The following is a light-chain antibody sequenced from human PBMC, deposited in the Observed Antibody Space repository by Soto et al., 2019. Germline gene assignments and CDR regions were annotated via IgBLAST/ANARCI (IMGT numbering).Light chain of an antibody. V-gene: IGLV3-21*04. Sequence: SYELTQSPSXXXXXXXXXXXXCGGNNFGNKRVHWYRQKPGQAPVLLISYDSDRPSGIPERFSGSNSGNTATLTISRVEAGDEADYYCQVWDIMTDNYVFGSGAKLTVL. CDR2: YDS. CDR3: QVWDIMTDNYV. J-gene: IGLJ1*01. CDR1: NFGNKR.